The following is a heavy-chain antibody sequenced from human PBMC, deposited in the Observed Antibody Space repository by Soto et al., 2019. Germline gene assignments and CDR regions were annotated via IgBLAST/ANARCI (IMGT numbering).Heavy chain of an antibody. V-gene: IGHV5-51*01. Sequence: GESLKISCKASGFSFTTYWIGWVRQMPGKGLEWIGIINPGDSEIRYSPSFQGHVTISADRSISTAYLQWSSLKASDTAMYYCARHEQLYYYFYGMDVWGQGTTVTVSS. J-gene: IGHJ6*02. D-gene: IGHD1-1*01. CDR1: GFSFTTYW. CDR3: ARHEQLYYYFYGMDV. CDR2: INPGDSEI.